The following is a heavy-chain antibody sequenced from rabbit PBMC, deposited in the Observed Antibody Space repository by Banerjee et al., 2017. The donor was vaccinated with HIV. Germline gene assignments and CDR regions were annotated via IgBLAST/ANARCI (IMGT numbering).Heavy chain of an antibody. CDR3: ARLGAGDTGAGWMYDL. Sequence: QEQLEESGGDLVKPEGSLTLTCTASGFSFSNKYVMCWVRQAPGKGLEWIACINTSSGNTVYANWAKGRFTISKTSSTTVTLQMTSLTAADTATYFCARLGAGDTGAGWMYDLWGPGTLVTVS. CDR2: INTSSGNT. V-gene: IGHV1S45*01. D-gene: IGHD3-1*01. CDR1: GFSFSNKYV. J-gene: IGHJ4*01.